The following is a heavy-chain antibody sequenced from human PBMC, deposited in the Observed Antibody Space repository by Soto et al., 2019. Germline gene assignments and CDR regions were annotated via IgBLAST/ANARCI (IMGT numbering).Heavy chain of an antibody. Sequence: GGSLRLSCAASGFTFSSYAMSWVRQAPGKGLEWVSAISGSGGSTYYADSVKGRFTISRDNSKNTLYLQMNSLRAEDTAVYYCAKSGGESNSYYYYMDVWGKGTTVTVSS. CDR2: ISGSGGST. CDR3: AKSGGESNSYYYYMDV. V-gene: IGHV3-23*01. D-gene: IGHD3-16*01. CDR1: GFTFSSYA. J-gene: IGHJ6*03.